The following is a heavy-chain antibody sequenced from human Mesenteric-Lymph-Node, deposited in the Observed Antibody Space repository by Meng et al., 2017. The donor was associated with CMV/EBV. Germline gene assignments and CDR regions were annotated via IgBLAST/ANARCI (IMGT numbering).Heavy chain of an antibody. V-gene: IGHV3-73*01. CDR2: VRVKAHNYAT. Sequence: GGSLRLSCAASGFTFSGSVMHWVRQPSGKGLEWVGRVRVKAHNYATAYAASVKGRFTISRDNSKNTLYLQMYSLRAEDTAVYYCAKGGYNNYGYYYYGLDVWGQGTTVTVSS. CDR1: GFTFSGSV. CDR3: AKGGYNNYGYYYYGLDV. D-gene: IGHD4-11*01. J-gene: IGHJ6*02.